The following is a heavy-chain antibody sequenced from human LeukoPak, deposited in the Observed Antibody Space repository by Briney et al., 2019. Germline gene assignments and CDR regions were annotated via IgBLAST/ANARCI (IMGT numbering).Heavy chain of an antibody. CDR1: GASISSYY. CDR3: ARGSIDSGCDYCLDY. Sequence: SETLSLTCTVSGASISSYYWSWLRHPPRKGLEWLGYIYYRGRTNYNPSLKSRVTISVGKPQNHFSLKLNSVTAAHTAVFYCARGSIDSGCDYCLDYWGQGTLVTVSS. V-gene: IGHV4-59*12. CDR2: IYYRGRT. J-gene: IGHJ4*02. D-gene: IGHD5-12*01.